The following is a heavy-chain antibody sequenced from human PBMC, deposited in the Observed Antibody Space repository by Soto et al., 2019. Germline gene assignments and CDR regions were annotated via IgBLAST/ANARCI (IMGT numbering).Heavy chain of an antibody. CDR3: ATSPPPAGDY. CDR1: GDSIRRANHY. J-gene: IGHJ4*02. V-gene: IGHV4-39*01. Sequence: QLQLQESGPRLVRPSETLSLTCSVSGDSIRRANHYWAWIRQPPGRGLEWIGNVFRSGSIYYTPSLSSRVTISMDTSQNQFSLILRSVTAQGTAVYFCATSPPPAGDYWGQGILFTVSS. CDR2: VFRSGSI. D-gene: IGHD2-2*01.